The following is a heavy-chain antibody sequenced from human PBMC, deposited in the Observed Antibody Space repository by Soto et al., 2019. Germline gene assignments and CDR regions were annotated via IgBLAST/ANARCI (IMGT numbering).Heavy chain of an antibody. J-gene: IGHJ5*02. CDR2: ISLYSDGT. CDR1: GYTFSNYG. Sequence: QVQLVQSGGEVKRPGASVKVSCKTSGYTFSNYGITWVRQAPGQPLEWLGWISLYSDGTNYAQKFQGRVSMTTDTSTPSAYMELSSLRSDDTAVYYCARVVPGAEAWFCPWGQGTLVTVSS. V-gene: IGHV1-18*01. D-gene: IGHD2-2*01. CDR3: ARVVPGAEAWFCP.